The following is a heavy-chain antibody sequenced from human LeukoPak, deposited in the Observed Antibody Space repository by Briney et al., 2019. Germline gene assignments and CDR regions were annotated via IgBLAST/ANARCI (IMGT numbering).Heavy chain of an antibody. CDR2: ISYDGSNK. D-gene: IGHD3-9*01. J-gene: IGHJ5*02. CDR1: GFTFSSYA. CDR3: ARDGGDILTVDNWFDP. Sequence: PGGSLRLSCAASGFTFSSYAMHWVRQAQGKGLEWVAVISYDGSNKYYADSVKGRFTISRDNSKNTLYLQMNSLRVEDTAVYYCARDGGDILTVDNWFDPWGQGTLVTVSS. V-gene: IGHV3-30*04.